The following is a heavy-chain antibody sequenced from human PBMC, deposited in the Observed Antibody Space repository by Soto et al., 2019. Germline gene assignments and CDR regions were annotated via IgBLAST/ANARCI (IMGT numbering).Heavy chain of an antibody. CDR3: ARDTGPPFIGFGESYYYYYGMDV. Sequence: SETLSLTCTVSGGSVSSGSYYWSWIRQPPGKGLEWIGYIYYSGSTNYNPSLKSRVTISVDTSKNQFSLKLSSVAAADTAVYYCARDTGPPFIGFGESYYYYYGMDVWGQGTTVTVSS. D-gene: IGHD3-10*01. V-gene: IGHV4-61*01. CDR1: GGSVSSGSYY. J-gene: IGHJ6*02. CDR2: IYYSGST.